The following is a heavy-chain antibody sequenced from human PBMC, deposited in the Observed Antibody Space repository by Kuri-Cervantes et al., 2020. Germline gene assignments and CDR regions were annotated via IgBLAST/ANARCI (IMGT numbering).Heavy chain of an antibody. CDR1: GGSFSGYY. CDR3: ARRSVTVDY. V-gene: IGHV4-34*01. Sequence: SCAVYGGSFSGYYWSWIRQPPGKGLEWVGEINHSGSTNYNPSLKSRVTISVDTSKNQFSLKLSSVTAADTAVYYCARRSVTVDYWGQGTLVTVSS. J-gene: IGHJ4*02. D-gene: IGHD2-21*02. CDR2: INHSGST.